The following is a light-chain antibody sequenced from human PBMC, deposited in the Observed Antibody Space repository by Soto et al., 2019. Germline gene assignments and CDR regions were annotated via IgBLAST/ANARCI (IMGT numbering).Light chain of an antibody. Sequence: QSVLTQPASVSGSPGQSITISCTGTSSDVGAYDSVSWYQHHPGKVPKLMVYEVGNRPSGVSNRFSGSKSGYTASLTISGLQAEDEADYYCSSYTTSSTVIFGGGTKLTVL. CDR1: SSDVGAYDS. V-gene: IGLV2-14*01. CDR3: SSYTTSSTVI. CDR2: EVG. J-gene: IGLJ2*01.